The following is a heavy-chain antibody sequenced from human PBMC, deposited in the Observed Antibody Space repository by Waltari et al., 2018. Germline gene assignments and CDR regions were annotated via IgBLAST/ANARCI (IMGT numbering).Heavy chain of an antibody. J-gene: IGHJ5*02. CDR3: ARRRSSDYGDYELDWFDP. CDR1: GYSFTSYW. V-gene: IGHV5-51*03. Sequence: EVQLVQSGAEVKKPGESLKISCKGSGYSFTSYWIGWVRQMPGKGLEWMGIIYPGDSATRYSPSFQGQFTISADKSISTAYQQWSSLKASDTAMYYCARRRSSDYGDYELDWFDPWGQGTLVTVSS. D-gene: IGHD4-17*01. CDR2: IYPGDSAT.